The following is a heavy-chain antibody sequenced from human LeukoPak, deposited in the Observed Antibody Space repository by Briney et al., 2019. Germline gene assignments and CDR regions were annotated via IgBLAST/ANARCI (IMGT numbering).Heavy chain of an antibody. Sequence: LKPSETLSLTCAVYGGSFSGYYWSWIRQPPGKGLEWIGEINHSGSTNYNPSLKSRVTISVDTSNNQFSLKLSSVTAADTAVYYCARRGHSMIVARFYYMYVWGKGTTVTVSS. V-gene: IGHV4-34*01. CDR1: GGSFSGYY. CDR2: INHSGST. CDR3: ARRGHSMIVARFYYMYV. D-gene: IGHD3-22*01. J-gene: IGHJ6*03.